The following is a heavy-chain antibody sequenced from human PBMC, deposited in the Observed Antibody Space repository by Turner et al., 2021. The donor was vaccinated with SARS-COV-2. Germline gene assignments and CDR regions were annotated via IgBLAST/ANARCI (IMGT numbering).Heavy chain of an antibody. D-gene: IGHD3-3*01. CDR1: GVTVRSNY. CDR3: ARNLMEVGGMDV. V-gene: IGHV3-53*01. CDR2: IYSGGST. J-gene: IGHJ6*02. Sequence: EVQLVESGGGFIQPCGSLRLCCSASGVTVRSNYMSWVRQAPGKRLEWVSVIYSGGSTFYTDYVKGRFTMSRDHSKNTLYLQMNSLRAEDTAVYYCARNLMEVGGMDVWGQGTTVTVSS.